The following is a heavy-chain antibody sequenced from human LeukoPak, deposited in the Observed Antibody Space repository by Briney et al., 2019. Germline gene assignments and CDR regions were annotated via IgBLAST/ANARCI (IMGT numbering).Heavy chain of an antibody. CDR1: GGSISSYY. D-gene: IGHD5-18*01. J-gene: IGHJ4*02. V-gene: IGHV4-59*01. CDR3: ARGRGYSYTDY. CDR2: IYYSGST. Sequence: PSETLSLTCTVSGGSISSYYWSWIRQPPGKGLEWIGYIYYSGSTNYNPSPKSRVTISVDTSKNQFSLKLSSVTTADTAVYYCARGRGYSYTDYWGQGTLVTVSS.